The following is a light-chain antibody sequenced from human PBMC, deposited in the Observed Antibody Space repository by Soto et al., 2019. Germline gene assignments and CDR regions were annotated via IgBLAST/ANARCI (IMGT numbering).Light chain of an antibody. CDR3: AGWDDSLSGLV. J-gene: IGLJ1*01. V-gene: IGLV1-47*02. CDR1: NSNIGGNS. CDR2: SNN. Sequence: QSVLTQPPSASGTPGQRVTISCSGSNSNIGGNSVNWYQQLPLRAPKLLIYSNNQRPSGVPDRFSGSKSGTTASLAISGLRSEDEADYYCAGWDDSLSGLVFGTGTKLTVL.